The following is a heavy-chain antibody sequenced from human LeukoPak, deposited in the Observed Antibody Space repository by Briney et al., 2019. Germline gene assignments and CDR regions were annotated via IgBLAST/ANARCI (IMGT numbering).Heavy chain of an antibody. V-gene: IGHV3-72*01. J-gene: IGHJ3*01. CDR3: ARDGGERGNSAFDV. D-gene: IGHD3-16*01. CDR1: GFTFNDYY. Sequence: PGGSLRLSCAASGFTFNDYYMSWIRQAPGKGLEWIGRSRNKANSYSTEYAASVKDRFVISRDASGNLMYLQMYSLKIDDTAVYFCARDGGERGNSAFDVWGQGTEVTVSS. CDR2: SRNKANSYST.